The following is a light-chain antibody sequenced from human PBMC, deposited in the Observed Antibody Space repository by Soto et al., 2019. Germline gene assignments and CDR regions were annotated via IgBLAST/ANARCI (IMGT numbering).Light chain of an antibody. Sequence: SPLSCWSSQNVLYHVNNENYLGWFQQRPGQPPKLLIYWATNRASGVPDRFSGSGSGTNFTLTISSLQAEDVALYYCQQYHTAPFTFGQGTKLEIK. J-gene: IGKJ2*01. CDR1: QNVLYHVNNENY. CDR3: QQYHTAPFT. CDR2: WAT. V-gene: IGKV4-1*01.